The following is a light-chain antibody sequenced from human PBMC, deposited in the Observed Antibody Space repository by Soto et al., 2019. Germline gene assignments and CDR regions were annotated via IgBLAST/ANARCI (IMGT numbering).Light chain of an antibody. V-gene: IGKV3-20*01. J-gene: IGKJ4*02. CDR2: GAS. CDR3: QQYGSSFT. Sequence: EIVLTQSPGTLSLSPGERATLSCRASQSVSSSYLAWYQQKPGQAPRLLIYGASSRAAGIPVRCSGSGSGIDFTLTISRLEPDDFAVYYCQQYGSSFTFGGGAKVEIK. CDR1: QSVSSSY.